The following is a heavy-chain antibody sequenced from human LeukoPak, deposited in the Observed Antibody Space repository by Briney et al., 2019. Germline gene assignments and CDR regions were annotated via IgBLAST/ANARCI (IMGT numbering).Heavy chain of an antibody. V-gene: IGHV3-30*03. CDR2: ISYDGSKK. J-gene: IGHJ4*02. CDR3: ARPLGLGLLDH. D-gene: IGHD6-19*01. Sequence: GGSLRLSCAASGFSFSSFAMHWVRQAPGKGLEWVAVISYDGSKKYSADSVKGRFTISRDNSNNTVYLQMTNLSTADTAVYFCARPLGLGLLDHWGQGTLVTVSS. CDR1: GFSFSSFA.